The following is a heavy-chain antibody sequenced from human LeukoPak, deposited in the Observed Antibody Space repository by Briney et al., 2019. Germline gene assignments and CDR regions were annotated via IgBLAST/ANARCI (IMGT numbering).Heavy chain of an antibody. V-gene: IGHV3-30*02. CDR2: ILYDASIA. D-gene: IGHD3-3*01. J-gene: IGHJ4*02. CDR3: VPDYAFSSDPNRHLFDF. CDR1: GFTFSTFG. Sequence: GGSLRLSCAASGFTFSTFGIHWVRQAPGKGLEWVAFILYDASIAYYADSVKGRFTISRDNSKNTLSLQMNSLGAEDTAVYYCVPDYAFSSDPNRHLFDFWGQGTLVTVSS.